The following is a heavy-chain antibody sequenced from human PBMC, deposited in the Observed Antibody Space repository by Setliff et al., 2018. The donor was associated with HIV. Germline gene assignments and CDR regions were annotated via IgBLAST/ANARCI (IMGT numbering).Heavy chain of an antibody. CDR3: ARGGIGDYYYYYMDV. V-gene: IGHV4-59*11. J-gene: IGHJ6*03. Sequence: SETLSLTCTVSGGSTSSHYWSWIRQPPGKGLEWIGYIYYSGSTNYNPSLKSRVTMSVDTSKNQFSLKLSSVTAADTAVYYCARGGIGDYYYYYMDVWGKGTTVTVSS. D-gene: IGHD3-10*01. CDR2: IYYSGST. CDR1: GGSTSSHY.